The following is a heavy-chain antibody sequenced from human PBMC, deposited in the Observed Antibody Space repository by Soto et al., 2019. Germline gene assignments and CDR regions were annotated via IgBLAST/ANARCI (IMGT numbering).Heavy chain of an antibody. Sequence: GGSLRLSCAASGLIFSDVWMTWVRQAPGKGLEWVGRIKTKPDDGTIDYAAPVRGRFTISRDDSKNTLYLQMTSLTPDDTGVYYCTTSNLGVDFWGPGTLVTVYS. CDR1: GLIFSDVW. V-gene: IGHV3-15*01. J-gene: IGHJ4*02. CDR3: TTSNLGVDF. D-gene: IGHD3-16*01. CDR2: IKTKPDDGTI.